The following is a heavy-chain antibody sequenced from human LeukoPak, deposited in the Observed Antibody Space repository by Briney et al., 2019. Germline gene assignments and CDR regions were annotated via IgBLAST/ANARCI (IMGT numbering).Heavy chain of an antibody. Sequence: SETLSLTCAVYGGSFSGCYWSWIRQPPGKGLEWIGEINHSGSTNYNPSLKSRVTISVDTSKNQFSLKLSSVTAADTAVYYCARGSAGELRGDFDYWGQGTLVTVSS. J-gene: IGHJ4*02. D-gene: IGHD1-26*01. CDR2: INHSGST. V-gene: IGHV4-34*01. CDR1: GGSFSGCY. CDR3: ARGSAGELRGDFDY.